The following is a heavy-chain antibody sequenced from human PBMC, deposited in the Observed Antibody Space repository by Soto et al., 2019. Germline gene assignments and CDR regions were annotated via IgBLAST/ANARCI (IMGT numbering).Heavy chain of an antibody. CDR3: ARVWGYYFDY. J-gene: IGHJ4*02. Sequence: QVQLQESGPGLVKPSETLSLTCTVSGGSFVGYNWSWIRQPPGKGLEWIGYIYYSGSTNYNPSLKSRVTISVDTSKNQFSLKLSSVTAADTAVYYCARVWGYYFDYWGQGTLVTVSS. D-gene: IGHD3-16*01. V-gene: IGHV4-59*01. CDR1: GGSFVGYN. CDR2: IYYSGST.